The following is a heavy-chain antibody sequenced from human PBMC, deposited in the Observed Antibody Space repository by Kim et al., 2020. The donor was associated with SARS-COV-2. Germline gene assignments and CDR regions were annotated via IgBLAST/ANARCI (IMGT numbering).Heavy chain of an antibody. CDR1: GGTFSSYA. CDR2: IIPIFGTA. V-gene: IGHV1-69*13. Sequence: SVKVSCKASGGTFSSYAISWVRQAPGQGLEWMGGIIPIFGTANYAQKFQGRVTITADESTSTAYMELSSLRSEDTAVYYCARDPKYSSSSFAYWGQGTLVTVSS. J-gene: IGHJ4*02. CDR3: ARDPKYSSSSFAY. D-gene: IGHD6-6*01.